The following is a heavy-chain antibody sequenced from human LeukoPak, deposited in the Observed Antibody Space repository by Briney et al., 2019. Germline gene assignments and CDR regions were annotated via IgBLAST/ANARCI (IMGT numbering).Heavy chain of an antibody. CDR1: GGSITNYN. J-gene: IGHJ5*02. V-gene: IGHV4-59*08. Sequence: SETLSLTCTVSGGSITNYNWNWIRQPPGKGLEWIGYISDSGSTRYNPSLQSRVTISVDTSKNQFSLRLSSVTASDTAVYYCARRRIGDLTIGSDTWFDPWGQGALVTVSS. CDR3: ARRRIGDLTIGSDTWFDP. CDR2: ISDSGST. D-gene: IGHD2-15*01.